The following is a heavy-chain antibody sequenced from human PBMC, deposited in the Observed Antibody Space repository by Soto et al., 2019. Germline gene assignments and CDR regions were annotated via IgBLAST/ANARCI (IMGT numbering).Heavy chain of an antibody. CDR3: ARGKIDWSFYYGMDV. CDR1: GGSFSDYY. Sequence: SSETLSLTCAVYGGSFSDYYWSWIRQPPGKGLAWIGEINHSGRTNYNPSLKSRLTITVDTSKNQVSLNLSSVTAADTAVYYCARGKIDWSFYYGMDVWGQGTTVTVSS. J-gene: IGHJ6*02. V-gene: IGHV4-34*01. CDR2: INHSGRT. D-gene: IGHD3-9*01.